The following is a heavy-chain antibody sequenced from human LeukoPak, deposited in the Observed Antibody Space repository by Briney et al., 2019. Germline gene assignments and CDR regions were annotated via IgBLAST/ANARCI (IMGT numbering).Heavy chain of an antibody. J-gene: IGHJ1*01. D-gene: IGHD6-13*01. CDR1: GFTFSSYW. V-gene: IGHV3-74*01. Sequence: PGGSLRLSCAASGFTFSSYWMHWVRQAPGKVLVWVSRIDGDGRNTDYADSVKGRFTVSRDNAKKTLYPQMNSLRVEDTAVYYCARAAKSAAGVSHWGQGTLVTVSS. CDR2: IDGDGRNT. CDR3: ARAAKSAAGVSH.